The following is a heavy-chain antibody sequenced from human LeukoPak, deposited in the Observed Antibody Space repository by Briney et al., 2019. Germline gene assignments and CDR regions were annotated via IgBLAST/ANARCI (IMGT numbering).Heavy chain of an antibody. CDR2: IYYSGST. J-gene: IGHJ6*03. D-gene: IGHD4-11*01. V-gene: IGHV4-39*07. Sequence: PSETLSLTCTVSGGSISSSSYYWGWIRQPPGKGLEWIGSIYYSGSTYYNPSLKSRVTISVDTSKNQFSLKLSSVTAADTAVYYCASGTSDYSNNVSEGQYYYYYYYMDVWGKGTTVTVSS. CDR3: ASGTSDYSNNVSEGQYYYYYYYMDV. CDR1: GGSISSSSYY.